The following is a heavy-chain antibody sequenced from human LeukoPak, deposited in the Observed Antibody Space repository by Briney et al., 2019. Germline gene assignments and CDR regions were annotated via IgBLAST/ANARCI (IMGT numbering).Heavy chain of an antibody. CDR2: ISGDGGGT. CDR1: GFTFSSYP. Sequence: GGSLRLSCAASGFTFSSYPMTWVRQAPGKGLEWISAISGDGGGTYYAASVQGRSTVSRDNSKNTVYLQMNSLRAEDTAVYYCAKVQGKDDPWGQGTLVTVSS. CDR3: AKVQGKDDP. D-gene: IGHD4-23*01. V-gene: IGHV3-23*01. J-gene: IGHJ5*02.